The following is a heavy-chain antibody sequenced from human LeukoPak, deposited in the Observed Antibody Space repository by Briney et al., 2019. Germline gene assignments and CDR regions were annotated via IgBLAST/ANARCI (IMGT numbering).Heavy chain of an antibody. CDR1: GYTLTELS. CDR2: FDPEDGET. D-gene: IGHD6-13*01. J-gene: IGHJ5*02. CDR3: ATGLAAAGSWFDP. Sequence: ASVKVSCKVSGYTLTELSMHWVRQAPGKGLEWMGGFDPEDGETIYAQKFQGRVTMTGDTSTDTAYMELSSLRSEDTAVYYCATGLAAAGSWFDPWGQGTLVTVSS. V-gene: IGHV1-24*01.